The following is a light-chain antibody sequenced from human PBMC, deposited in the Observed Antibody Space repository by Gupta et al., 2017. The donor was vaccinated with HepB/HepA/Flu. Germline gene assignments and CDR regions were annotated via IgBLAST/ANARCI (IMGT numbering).Light chain of an antibody. V-gene: IGKV1-39*01. Sequence: MTQTPSSLSASLGDRVTITCRACQSISTYLNWYQYKPGTVPKLLIFAASILQDGVPSRFSGSGSGTVFTLAISSLQPDDVATYFCQQSRSMPFTFGPGTTVDL. J-gene: IGKJ3*01. CDR2: AAS. CDR3: QQSRSMPFT. CDR1: QSISTY.